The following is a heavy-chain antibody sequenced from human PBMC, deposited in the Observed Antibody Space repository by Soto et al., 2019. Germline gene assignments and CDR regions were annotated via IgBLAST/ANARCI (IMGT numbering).Heavy chain of an antibody. V-gene: IGHV1-3*01. D-gene: IGHD1-20*01. J-gene: IGHJ5*02. CDR3: ARDNSPFKSGRYNWFDP. Sequence: ASLKVSCKSSGYPFTSYAIHWVRQAPGQRLEWMGWINAGNGNTKYSQKFQGRVTITRDTSASTAYMELSSLRSEDTAVYYCARDNSPFKSGRYNWFDPWGQGTLVTVSS. CDR1: GYPFTSYA. CDR2: INAGNGNT.